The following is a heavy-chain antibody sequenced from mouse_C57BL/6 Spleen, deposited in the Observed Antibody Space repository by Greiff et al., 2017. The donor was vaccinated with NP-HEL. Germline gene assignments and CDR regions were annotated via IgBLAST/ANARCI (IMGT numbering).Heavy chain of an antibody. CDR3: ARPITYFDY. CDR2: ISSGGSYT. Sequence: DVMLVESGGDLVTPGGSLKLSCAASGFTFSSSGLSWVRQTPDKRLAWVATISSGGSYTYYPDSVKGRFTISRDNAKNTLYLQMSSLKSEDTAMYYCARPITYFDYWGQGTTLTVSS. V-gene: IGHV5-6*02. D-gene: IGHD1-1*01. CDR1: GFTFSSSG. J-gene: IGHJ2*01.